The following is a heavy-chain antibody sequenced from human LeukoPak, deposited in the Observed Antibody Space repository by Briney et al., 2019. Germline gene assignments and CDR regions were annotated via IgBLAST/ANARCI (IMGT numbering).Heavy chain of an antibody. CDR2: MNPNSGNT. D-gene: IGHD2-15*01. V-gene: IGHV1-8*03. J-gene: IGHJ6*03. Sequence: ASVKVSCKASGYTFTSYDINWVRQATGQGLEWMGWMNPNSGNTGYAQKFQGRVTITADKSTSTAYMELSSLRSEDTAVYYCARKYCSGGSCYSGEYYYYYYMDVWGKGTTVTVSS. CDR1: GYTFTSYD. CDR3: ARKYCSGGSCYSGEYYYYYYMDV.